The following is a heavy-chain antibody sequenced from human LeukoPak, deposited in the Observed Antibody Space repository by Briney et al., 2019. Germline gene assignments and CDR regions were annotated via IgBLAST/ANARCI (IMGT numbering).Heavy chain of an antibody. J-gene: IGHJ5*02. CDR2: ISSSSSYI. CDR1: GFTVSSNY. D-gene: IGHD3-3*01. V-gene: IGHV3-21*01. Sequence: GGSLRLSCAASGFTVSSNYMSWVRQAPGKGLEWVSSISSSSSYIYYADSVKGRFTISRDNAKNSLYLQMNSLRAGDTAVYYCARGQIRFLEWLDLNWFDPWGQGTLVTVSS. CDR3: ARGQIRFLEWLDLNWFDP.